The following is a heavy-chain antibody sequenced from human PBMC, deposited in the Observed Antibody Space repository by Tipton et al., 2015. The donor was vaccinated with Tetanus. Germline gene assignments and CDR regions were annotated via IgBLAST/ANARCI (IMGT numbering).Heavy chain of an antibody. D-gene: IGHD1-26*01. V-gene: IGHV4-61*01. J-gene: IGHJ4*02. CDR2: ISCSGDT. CDR3: ARIPVGATLDS. Sequence: TLSLTCTVSGGSVSSSTYYWSWVRQPPGKGPEWIAYISCSGDTNYNPSLKSRVTILIDTSKNQFSLKVKSVTAADTAVYYCARIPVGATLDSWGQGTLVTVSS. CDR1: GGSVSSSTYY.